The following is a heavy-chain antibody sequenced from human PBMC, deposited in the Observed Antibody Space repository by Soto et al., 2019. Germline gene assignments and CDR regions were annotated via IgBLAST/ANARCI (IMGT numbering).Heavy chain of an antibody. Sequence: EVQLLESGGGLVQPGGSLRLSCAASGFTFSSYAMSWVRQAPGKGLEWVSAISGSGGSTYYADSVKGRITISRDKSKNTLYLQMNSLRAEDTAVYYCAEDILNGYSFDYWGQGTLVTVSS. V-gene: IGHV3-23*01. CDR2: ISGSGGST. CDR1: GFTFSSYA. D-gene: IGHD3-9*01. CDR3: AEDILNGYSFDY. J-gene: IGHJ4*02.